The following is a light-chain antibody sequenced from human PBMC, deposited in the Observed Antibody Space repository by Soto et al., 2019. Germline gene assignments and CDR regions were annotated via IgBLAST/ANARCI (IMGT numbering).Light chain of an antibody. Sequence: QSVLTQPASVSGSPGQSITISCTGTSSDIGAYNFVSWYQQHPGKAPKLMLYDVNIRPSGVSNRFSGSKSGNTASLTISGLQAEDEADYYCTSWTTSTTMIFGGGTKHTVL. CDR1: SSDIGAYNF. J-gene: IGLJ2*01. CDR3: TSWTTSTTMI. V-gene: IGLV2-14*03. CDR2: DVN.